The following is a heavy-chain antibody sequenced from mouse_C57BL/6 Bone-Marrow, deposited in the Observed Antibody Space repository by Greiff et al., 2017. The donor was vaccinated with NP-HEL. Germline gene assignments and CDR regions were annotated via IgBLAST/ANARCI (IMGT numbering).Heavy chain of an antibody. Sequence: VQLVESGAELARPGASVKLSCKASGYTFTSYGISWVKQRTGQGLEWIGEIYPRSGNTYYNEKFKGKATLTADKSSSTAYMELRSLTSEDSAVYFCARGDYDGSYWYFDVWGTGTTVTVSS. CDR3: ARGDYDGSYWYFDV. V-gene: IGHV1-81*01. CDR1: GYTFTSYG. J-gene: IGHJ1*03. CDR2: IYPRSGNT. D-gene: IGHD2-4*01.